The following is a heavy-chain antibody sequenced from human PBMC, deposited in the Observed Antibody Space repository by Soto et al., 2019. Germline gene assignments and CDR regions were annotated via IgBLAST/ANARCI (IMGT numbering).Heavy chain of an antibody. D-gene: IGHD1-7*01. CDR3: AREGYNWNYVSLGPEYYFDY. J-gene: IGHJ4*02. V-gene: IGHV3-53*01. CDR2: IYSGGST. CDR1: GFTVSSSY. Sequence: QPGGSLRLSCAASGFTVSSSYMSWVRQAPGKGLEWVSVIYSGGSTYYADSVKGRFTISRDNSKNTLYLQMNSLRAEDTAVYYCAREGYNWNYVSLGPEYYFDYWGQGTLVTVSS.